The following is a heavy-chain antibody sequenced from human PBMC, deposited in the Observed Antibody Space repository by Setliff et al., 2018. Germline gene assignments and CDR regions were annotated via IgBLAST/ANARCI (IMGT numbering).Heavy chain of an antibody. CDR2: IIPIFGTA. D-gene: IGHD3-22*01. J-gene: IGHJ4*02. CDR1: GGTFINYA. CDR3: ARDRPPYYYDSSGYYYSAGSFDY. V-gene: IGHV1-69*13. Sequence: SVKVSCKASGGTFINYAISWVRQAPGQGLEWMGGIIPIFGTANYAQKFQGRVTITADESTSTAYMELSSLRSEDTAVYYCARDRPPYYYDSSGYYYSAGSFDYWGQGTLVTVSS.